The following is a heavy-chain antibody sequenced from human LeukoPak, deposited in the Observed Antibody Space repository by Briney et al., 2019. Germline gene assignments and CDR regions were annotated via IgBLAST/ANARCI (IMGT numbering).Heavy chain of an antibody. J-gene: IGHJ4*02. Sequence: PGRSLRLSCAASGFTFSSYGMHWVRQAPGKGLEWVALISYDGGNTYYSDSVKGRFTISRDSSKNTVYLQMNSLRAEDTAVYYCARDDYGGNSFLDYWGQGTLVTVSS. CDR1: GFTFSSYG. CDR3: ARDDYGGNSFLDY. D-gene: IGHD4-23*01. V-gene: IGHV3-30*03. CDR2: ISYDGGNT.